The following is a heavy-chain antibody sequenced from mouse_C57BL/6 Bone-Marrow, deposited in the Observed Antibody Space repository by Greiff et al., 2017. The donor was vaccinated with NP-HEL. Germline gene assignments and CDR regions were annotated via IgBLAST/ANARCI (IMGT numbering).Heavy chain of an antibody. J-gene: IGHJ3*01. D-gene: IGHD1-1*01. V-gene: IGHV1-5*01. CDR1: GYTFTSYW. CDR2: IYPGNSDT. Sequence: VQLQQSGTVLARPGASVKMSCKTSGYTFTSYWMHWVKQRPGQGLEWIGAIYPGNSDTSYNQKFKGKAKLTAVTSASTAYMELSSLTNEDSAVYYCTRREVTTVEAWFAYWGQGTLVTVSA. CDR3: TRREVTTVEAWFAY.